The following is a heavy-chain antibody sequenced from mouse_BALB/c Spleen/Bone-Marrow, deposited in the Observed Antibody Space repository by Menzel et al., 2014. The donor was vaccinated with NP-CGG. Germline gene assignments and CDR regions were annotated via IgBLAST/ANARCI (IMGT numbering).Heavy chain of an antibody. CDR1: GYTFTSYW. Sequence: VQLQQSGAELAKPGASVKMSCKASGYTFTSYWMHWVKQRPGQGLEWIGYINPSTGYTEYSQKFKDKATLTADKSSSTAYMQLSSLTSEDSAVYYCARPYGNYYLDYWGQGTSVTVSS. J-gene: IGHJ4*01. CDR2: INPSTGYT. V-gene: IGHV1-7*01. CDR3: ARPYGNYYLDY. D-gene: IGHD2-1*01.